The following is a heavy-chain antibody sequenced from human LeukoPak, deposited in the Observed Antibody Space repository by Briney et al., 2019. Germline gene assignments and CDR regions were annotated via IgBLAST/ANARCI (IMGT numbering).Heavy chain of an antibody. D-gene: IGHD3-9*01. CDR2: IYYSGST. Sequence: SETLSLTCTVSGGSISSGGYYWSWIRQHPRKGLEWIGYIYYSGSTYYNPSLKSRVTISVDTSKNQFSLKLSSVTAADTAVYYCARDTPYYDILTGPFDIWGQGTMVTVSS. V-gene: IGHV4-31*03. CDR3: ARDTPYYDILTGPFDI. CDR1: GGSISSGGYY. J-gene: IGHJ3*02.